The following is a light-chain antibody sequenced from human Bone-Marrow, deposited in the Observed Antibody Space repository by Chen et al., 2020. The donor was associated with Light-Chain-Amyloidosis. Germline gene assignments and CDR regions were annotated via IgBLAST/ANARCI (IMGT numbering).Light chain of an antibody. V-gene: IGLV2-11*01. CDR2: DVS. CDR3: CSFAGSYTVFV. CDR1: SSDVGGYNY. J-gene: IGLJ1*01. Sequence: QSALTQPRSVSGSPGQTVTISSTGSSSDVGGYNYVSWYQQHPGKAPKLMIYDVSKRPSGVPDRFSGSKSDNTASLTISGLQTEDEADYFCCSFAGSYTVFVLGTGTKVTVL.